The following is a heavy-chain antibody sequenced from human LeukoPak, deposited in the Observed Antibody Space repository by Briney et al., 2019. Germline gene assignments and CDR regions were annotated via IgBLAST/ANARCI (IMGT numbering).Heavy chain of an antibody. CDR2: VSGRDTST. CDR1: GFTFSNYA. J-gene: IGHJ4*02. Sequence: GASLRLSCAASGFTFSNYAKSWVRQAPGKGLEWVSAVSGRDTSTYYADSVKGRFTISRDNSKNTLYLQMNSLRAEDTAIYYCAKWGDYDVLTGYYDSDYWGQGTLVTVSS. CDR3: AKWGDYDVLTGYYDSDY. D-gene: IGHD3-9*01. V-gene: IGHV3-23*01.